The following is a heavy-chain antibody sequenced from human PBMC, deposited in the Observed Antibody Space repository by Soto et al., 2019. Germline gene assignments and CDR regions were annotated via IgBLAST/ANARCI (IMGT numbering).Heavy chain of an antibody. CDR1: GGTFSSYA. V-gene: IGHV1-69*13. CDR2: IIPIFGTA. J-gene: IGHJ6*02. D-gene: IGHD6-13*01. CDR3: ARNRIAAAGDYYYYGMDV. Sequence: SVKVSCKASGGTFSSYAISWVRQAPGQGLEWMGGIIPIFGTANYAQKFQGRVTITADESTSTAYMELSSLRSEDTAVYYCARNRIAAAGDYYYYGMDVWAQGTTGTAP.